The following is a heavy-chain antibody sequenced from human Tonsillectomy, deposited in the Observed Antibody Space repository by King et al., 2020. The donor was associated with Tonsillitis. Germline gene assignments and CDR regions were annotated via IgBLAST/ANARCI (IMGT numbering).Heavy chain of an antibody. V-gene: IGHV3-23*04. J-gene: IGHJ6*02. CDR3: AKDCSSTSCYYYYGMDV. D-gene: IGHD2-2*01. CDR1: GFTFSSYA. CDR2: ISGSGGST. Sequence: VQLVESGGGLVQPGGSLRLFCAASGFTFSSYAMSWVRQAPGKGLEWVSAISGSGGSTYYADSVKGRFTISRDNSKNTLYLQMNSLRAEDTAVYYCAKDCSSTSCYYYYGMDVWGQGTTVTVSS.